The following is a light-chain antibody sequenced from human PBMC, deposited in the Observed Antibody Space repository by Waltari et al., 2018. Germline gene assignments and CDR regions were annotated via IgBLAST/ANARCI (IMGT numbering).Light chain of an antibody. CDR2: AVS. V-gene: IGLV2-14*03. Sequence: QSALTQPASVSGSPGQSITISCTGTSADVGPFYYVSWYQQYPGKAPKLMIYAVSNRPSGVSDRFSGSKSGSTASLTISGLQAEDEADYYCALYTSRGVFGGGTKLTVL. CDR1: SADVGPFYY. CDR3: ALYTSRGV. J-gene: IGLJ3*02.